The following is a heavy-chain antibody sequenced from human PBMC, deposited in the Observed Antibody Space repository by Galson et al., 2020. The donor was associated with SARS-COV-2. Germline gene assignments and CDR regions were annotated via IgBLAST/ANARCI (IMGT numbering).Heavy chain of an antibody. V-gene: IGHV3-64D*06. CDR3: AAVGGYNFGSFDY. CDR2: ISNSGDTT. Sequence: GESLKISCSASGFTFSAHGMHWVRQGPGKALQYVSAISNSGDTTYYADSVKDRFIISRDNSKNTLYLQMSALKSEDTAVYYCAAVGGYNFGSFDYWGQGTLVTVSS. J-gene: IGHJ4*02. CDR1: GFTFSAHG. D-gene: IGHD5-18*01.